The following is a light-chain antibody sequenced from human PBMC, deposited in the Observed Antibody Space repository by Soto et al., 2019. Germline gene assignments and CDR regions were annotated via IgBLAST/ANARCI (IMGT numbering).Light chain of an antibody. Sequence: QSVLTQPRSVSGSPGQSVTVSCTGTSSDVGGYNYVSWYQHHPDKAPKLMIYDVTKRPSGVPDRFSGSKSGNTASLTISGLQAEDEADYSCCPYAGSYTFYVFGTGTKVTVL. J-gene: IGLJ1*01. V-gene: IGLV2-11*01. CDR3: CPYAGSYTFYV. CDR2: DVT. CDR1: SSDVGGYNY.